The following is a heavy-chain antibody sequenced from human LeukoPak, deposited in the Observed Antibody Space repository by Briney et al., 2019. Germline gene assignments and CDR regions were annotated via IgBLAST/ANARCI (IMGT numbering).Heavy chain of an antibody. J-gene: IGHJ4*02. CDR3: AILTGRTTGFDY. CDR1: GGSISSSSYY. D-gene: IGHD2-2*01. V-gene: IGHV4-39*01. Sequence: SETLSLTCTVSGGSISSSSYYWGWIRQPPGKGLEWIGSIYYSGSTYNNPSLKSRVTISVDTSKNQFSLKLSSVTAADTAVYYCAILTGRTTGFDYWGQGTLVTVSS. CDR2: IYYSGST.